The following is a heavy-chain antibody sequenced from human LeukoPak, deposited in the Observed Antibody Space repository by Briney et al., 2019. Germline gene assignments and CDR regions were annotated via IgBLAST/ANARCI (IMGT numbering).Heavy chain of an antibody. CDR2: ISGSGGST. J-gene: IGHJ4*02. D-gene: IGHD3-10*01. V-gene: IGHV3-23*01. CDR1: GFTFSSYA. Sequence: GGSLRLSCAAFGFTFSSYAMSWVRQAPGKGLEWVSAISGSGGSTYYADSVKGRFTISRDNSKNTLYLQMNSLRAEDTAVYYCAKGYGSGSYSMRSTYYFDYWGQGTLVTVSS. CDR3: AKGYGSGSYSMRSTYYFDY.